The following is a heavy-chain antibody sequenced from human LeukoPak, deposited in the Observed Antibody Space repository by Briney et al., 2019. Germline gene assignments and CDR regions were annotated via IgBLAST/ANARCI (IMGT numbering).Heavy chain of an antibody. Sequence: GGSLRLSCAASGFTVSSKYMSWVRQAPGKGLEWVSVIYSGGSTYYADSVKGRFTISRDISKNTVYLQMNSLRAEDTAVYYCARDLQLDYWGQGTLVTVSS. V-gene: IGHV3-66*01. D-gene: IGHD2-2*01. CDR2: IYSGGST. J-gene: IGHJ4*02. CDR3: ARDLQLDY. CDR1: GFTVSSKY.